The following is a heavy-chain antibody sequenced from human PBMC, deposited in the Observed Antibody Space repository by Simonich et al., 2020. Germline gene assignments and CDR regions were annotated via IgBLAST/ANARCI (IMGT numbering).Heavy chain of an antibody. CDR3: ARVRFEAFDI. J-gene: IGHJ3*02. V-gene: IGHV1-2*02. CDR1: GYTFTGYY. CDR2: ITPNSGGT. Sequence: QVQLVQSGAEGKKPGASVKVSCKASGYTFTGYYMHWVRQAPGQGLGGMGWITPNSGGTNYAQKCQGRVTMTRDTSISTAYMELSRLRSDDTAVYYCARVRFEAFDIWGQGTMVTVSS.